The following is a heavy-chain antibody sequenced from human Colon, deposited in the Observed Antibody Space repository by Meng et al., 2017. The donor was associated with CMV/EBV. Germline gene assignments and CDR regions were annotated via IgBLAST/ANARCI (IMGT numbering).Heavy chain of an antibody. D-gene: IGHD1-20*01. CDR3: ARAPYNWNDEGWFDP. V-gene: IGHV1-2*02. J-gene: IGHJ5*02. Sequence: VQVVKSGAEVKKPGASVKVSCKASGYTFTGYYMHWVRQAPGQGLEWMGWINPNSGGTNYAQKFQGRVTMTRDTSISTAYMELSRLRSDDTAVYYCARAPYNWNDEGWFDPWGQGTLVTVSS. CDR1: GYTFTGYY. CDR2: INPNSGGT.